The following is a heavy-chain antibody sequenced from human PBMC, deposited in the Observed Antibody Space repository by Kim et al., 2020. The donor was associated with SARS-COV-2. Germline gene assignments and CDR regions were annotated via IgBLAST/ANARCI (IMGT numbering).Heavy chain of an antibody. CDR2: MYYRGNT. Sequence: SETLSLTCIVSGDSISSSSYYWGWIRQPPGKGLEWIVSMYYRGNTLSNPSLNSRVTISTDTSKNQFALNLRSVTAADTALYYCAKLAQDSSRVNDAFDIWGQGTMVTVSS. CDR3: AKLAQDSSRVNDAFDI. CDR1: GDSISSSSYY. V-gene: IGHV4-39*01. D-gene: IGHD6-13*01. J-gene: IGHJ3*02.